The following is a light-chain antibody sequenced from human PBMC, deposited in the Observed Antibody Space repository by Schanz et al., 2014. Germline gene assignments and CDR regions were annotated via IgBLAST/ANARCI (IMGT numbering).Light chain of an antibody. CDR3: QHYGDSPPYT. CDR1: QSVTDNY. J-gene: IGKJ2*01. CDR2: DAS. V-gene: IGKV3-20*01. Sequence: EIVLTQSPGTLSLSPGERAALSCRASQSVTDNYLAWYQQKPGRAPRLLIYDASSRATGIPDRFFGSGSGTDFTLTISRLEPEDFAVYYCQHYGDSPPYTFGQGTKLDIK.